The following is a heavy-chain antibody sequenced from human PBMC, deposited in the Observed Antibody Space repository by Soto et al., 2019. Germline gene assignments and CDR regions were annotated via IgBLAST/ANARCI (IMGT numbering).Heavy chain of an antibody. D-gene: IGHD1-26*01. V-gene: IGHV1-69*02. Sequence: SVKVSCKTSGNTFRNYTFNWVRQVPRQGLEWVGRIIPVLAIANSAQKFQGRVTITADKSTGTVYLELSSLTFEDTAVYFCARGGSGSYSGVLEVWGQGTTVTVSS. CDR1: GNTFRNYT. J-gene: IGHJ3*01. CDR3: ARGGSGSYSGVLEV. CDR2: IIPVLAIA.